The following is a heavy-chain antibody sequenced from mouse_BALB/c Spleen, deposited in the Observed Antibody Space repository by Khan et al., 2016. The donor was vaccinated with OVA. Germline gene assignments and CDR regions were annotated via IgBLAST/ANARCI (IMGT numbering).Heavy chain of an antibody. CDR3: ARIQGGDFDY. Sequence: EVQLQESGPGLAKPSQSLSLTCTVTGYSITSDYAWNWIRRFPGNKLEWMGYISYSGNTKYNPSLKSRISITRDTSKNQFFLQLNFVTIEDTATYYCARIQGGDFDYWGQGTTLTVSS. CDR2: ISYSGNT. CDR1: GYSITSDYA. J-gene: IGHJ2*01. D-gene: IGHD3-2*02. V-gene: IGHV3-2*02.